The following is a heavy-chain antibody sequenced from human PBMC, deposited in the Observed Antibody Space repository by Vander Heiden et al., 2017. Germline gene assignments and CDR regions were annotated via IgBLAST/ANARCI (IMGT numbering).Heavy chain of an antibody. V-gene: IGHV3-15*01. CDR3: TTQKGGQWLAPLRLDY. Sequence: EVQLVESGGGLVKPGGSLRLSCAASGFTCSNAWVGWVRQAPGKGLEWVGHIKSKTDGRNTDYAATVKGRFTRSRDESKNTLYLKMNSLKTEDTAVYYCTTQKGGQWLAPLRLDYWGQGTLVTVSS. CDR1: GFTCSNAW. J-gene: IGHJ4*02. CDR2: IKSKTDGRNT. D-gene: IGHD6-19*01.